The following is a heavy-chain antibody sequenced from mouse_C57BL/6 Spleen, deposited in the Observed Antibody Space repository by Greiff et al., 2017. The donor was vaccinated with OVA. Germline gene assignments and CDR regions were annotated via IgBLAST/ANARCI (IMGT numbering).Heavy chain of an antibody. J-gene: IGHJ2*01. Sequence: QVQLQQPGAELVKPGASVKLSCKASGYTFTSYWMQWVKQRPGQGLAWIGEIDPSDSYTNYNQKFKGKATLTVDTSSSTAYMQLSSLTSEDSAVYYCARTYYDYSLYYWGQGTTLTVSS. CDR3: ARTYYDYSLYY. V-gene: IGHV1-50*01. D-gene: IGHD2-4*01. CDR1: GYTFTSYW. CDR2: IDPSDSYT.